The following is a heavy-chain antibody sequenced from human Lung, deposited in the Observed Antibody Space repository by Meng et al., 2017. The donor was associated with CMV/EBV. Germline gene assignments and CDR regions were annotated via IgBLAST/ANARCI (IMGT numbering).Heavy chain of an antibody. CDR2: IYHSGST. CDR3: ASFPPPGKQWLVTDY. CDR1: WGVISRSNW. J-gene: IGHJ4*02. V-gene: IGHV4-4*02. Sequence: QGWGPGLGQPSGTLLPTCVASWGVISRSNWWRWVRQTPGKGLEWIGEIYHSGSTNYNPSLKSRVTISVDKSKNQFSLKLSSVTAADTAVYYCASFPPPGKQWLVTDYWGQGTLVTVSS. D-gene: IGHD6-19*01.